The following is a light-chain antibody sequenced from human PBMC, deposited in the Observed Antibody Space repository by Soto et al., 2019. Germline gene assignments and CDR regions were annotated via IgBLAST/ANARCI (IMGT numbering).Light chain of an antibody. Sequence: DIVMTQSPDSLAVSLGERATINCRSSQSVLHSSNNRNYLAWYQQKPGQPPKLLIYWASTRGSGVPDRFSGSGSETDFTLTISSLQAEDVAVYYCQQDYSSHWTFGPGTQVEIK. V-gene: IGKV4-1*01. CDR1: QSVLHSSNNRNY. CDR3: QQDYSSHWT. J-gene: IGKJ1*01. CDR2: WAS.